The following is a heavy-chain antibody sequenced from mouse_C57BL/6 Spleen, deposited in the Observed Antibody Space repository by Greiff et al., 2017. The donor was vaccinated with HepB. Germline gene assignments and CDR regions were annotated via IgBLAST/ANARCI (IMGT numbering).Heavy chain of an antibody. CDR2: INSDGSCT. J-gene: IGHJ1*03. CDR3: ASRGNYYGSSDGYFDV. D-gene: IGHD1-1*01. Sequence: EVQLMESGGGLVQPGESLKLSCESNEYEFPSHDMSWVRKTPEKRLELVAAINSDGSCTYYPDTMKGRFIISRDKTTRTLYLQMSRLTSEDTALYYCASRGNYYGSSDGYFDVWGTGTTVTVSS. CDR1: EYEFPSHD. V-gene: IGHV5-2*01.